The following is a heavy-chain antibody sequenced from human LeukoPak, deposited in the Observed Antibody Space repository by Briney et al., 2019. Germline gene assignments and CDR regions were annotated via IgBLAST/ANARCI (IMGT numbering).Heavy chain of an antibody. CDR3: ARGGGSGYYLSYYMDV. V-gene: IGHV1-69*04. D-gene: IGHD3-22*01. CDR1: GGTFSSYA. CDR2: IIPILGIA. J-gene: IGHJ6*03. Sequence: SVKVSCKASGGTFSSYAISWVRQAPGQGLEWMGRIIPILGIANYAQKFQGRVTITADKSTSTAYMELSSLRSEDTAVYYCARGGGSGYYLSYYMDVWGKGTTVTVSS.